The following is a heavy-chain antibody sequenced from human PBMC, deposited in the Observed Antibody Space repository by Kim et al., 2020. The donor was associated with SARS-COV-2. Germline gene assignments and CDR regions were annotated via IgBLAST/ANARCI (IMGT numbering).Heavy chain of an antibody. V-gene: IGHV4-59*01. CDR2: T. Sequence: TNYNPSLKSRVTISVDTSKTQFSLKLSSVTAADTAVYYCARFWSGYYIDYWGQGTLVTVSS. CDR3: ARFWSGYYIDY. D-gene: IGHD3-3*01. J-gene: IGHJ4*02.